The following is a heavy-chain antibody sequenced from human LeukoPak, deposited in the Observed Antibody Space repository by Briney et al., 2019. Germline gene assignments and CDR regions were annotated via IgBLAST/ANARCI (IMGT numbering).Heavy chain of an antibody. D-gene: IGHD3-16*01. CDR1: GFTLSSSG. Sequence: GGSLRLSCAASGFTLSSSGMSRVRQAPGKGLEWVSGISSGTGSAYYADSVKGRFTISRDTSKNTLYLQINSLRGEDTAVYYCVKGITGFDYWGQGTLVTVSS. CDR3: VKGITGFDY. J-gene: IGHJ4*02. CDR2: ISSGTGSA. V-gene: IGHV3-23*01.